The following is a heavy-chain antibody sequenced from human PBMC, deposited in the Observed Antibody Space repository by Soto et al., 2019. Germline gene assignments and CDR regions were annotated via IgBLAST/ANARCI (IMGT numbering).Heavy chain of an antibody. D-gene: IGHD3-22*01. CDR1: GCSISSYY. CDR2: IYFRGTT. J-gene: IGHJ4*02. V-gene: IGHV4-59*01. Sequence: PSETLSLTCTVSGCSISSYYWSWIRQPPGKGLEWIGYIYFRGTTNYNPSLKSRVTISKDTSKNQVVLTMTNMDPVDTATYYCARTTLTYYYDSSGYHFDYWGQGTLVTVSS. CDR3: ARTTLTYYYDSSGYHFDY.